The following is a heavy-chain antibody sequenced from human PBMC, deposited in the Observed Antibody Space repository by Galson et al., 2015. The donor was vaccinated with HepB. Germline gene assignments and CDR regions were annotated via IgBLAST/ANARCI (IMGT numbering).Heavy chain of an antibody. V-gene: IGHV3-33*01. Sequence: SLRLSCAASGFTFSRHGMHWVRQAPGKGLEWVALIWYDGSNQYYGDSVKGRFTISRDNAKNTLYLQMNSLRVEDTAVYYCAREDPTVAVAVVDYGGQGTLVAAS. CDR1: GFTFSRHG. CDR3: AREDPTVAVAVVDY. J-gene: IGHJ4*02. CDR2: IWYDGSNQ. D-gene: IGHD2-15*01.